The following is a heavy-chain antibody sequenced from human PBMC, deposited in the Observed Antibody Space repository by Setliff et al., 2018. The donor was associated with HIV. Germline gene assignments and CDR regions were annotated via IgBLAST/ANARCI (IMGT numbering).Heavy chain of an antibody. CDR1: GYSISSGYY. D-gene: IGHD3-10*01. J-gene: IGHJ6*02. CDR3: ARPGSSSYYYAMDV. V-gene: IGHV4-38-2*02. Sequence: PSETLSLTCTVSGYSISSGYYWGWIRQPPGKGLEWIGSIYYSGSTNYNPSLKSRVTISVDTSKNQFSLKLSSVTAADTAGYYCARPGSSSYYYAMDVWGLGTTVTVSS. CDR2: IYYSGST.